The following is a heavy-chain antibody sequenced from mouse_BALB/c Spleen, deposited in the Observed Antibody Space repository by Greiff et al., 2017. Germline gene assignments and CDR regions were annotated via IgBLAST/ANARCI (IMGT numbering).Heavy chain of an antibody. D-gene: IGHD1-2*01. CDR2: IWAGGST. V-gene: IGHV2-9*02. CDR3: ARERGNYYGYVNDAMDY. Sequence: VQLQQSGPGLVAPSQSLSITCTVSGFSLTSYGVHWVRQPPGKGLEWLGVIWAGGSTNYNSALMSRLSISKDNSKSQVFLKMNSLQTDDTAMYYCARERGNYYGYVNDAMDYWGQGTSVTVSS. J-gene: IGHJ4*01. CDR1: GFSLTSYG.